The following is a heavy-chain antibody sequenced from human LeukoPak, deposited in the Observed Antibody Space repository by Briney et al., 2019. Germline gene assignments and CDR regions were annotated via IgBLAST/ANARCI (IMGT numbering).Heavy chain of an antibody. CDR2: INHSGST. V-gene: IGHV4-34*01. J-gene: IGHJ5*02. CDR1: GGSFSGYY. D-gene: IGHD6-13*01. CDR3: ARGLKYSSSWFQQVQNWFDP. Sequence: PSETLSLTCAVYGGSFSGYYWSWIRQPPGQGLEWIGEINHSGSTNYNPSLKSRVTISVDTSKNQFSLKLSSVTAADTAVYYCARGLKYSSSWFQQVQNWFDPWGEGTLVTVSS.